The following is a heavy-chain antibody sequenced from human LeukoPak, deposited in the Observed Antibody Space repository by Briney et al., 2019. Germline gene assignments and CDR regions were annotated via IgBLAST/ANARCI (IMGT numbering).Heavy chain of an antibody. CDR3: ARHAGGELSGAFDI. J-gene: IGHJ3*02. D-gene: IGHD3-16*02. CDR1: GGSISSYY. CDR2: IYYSGST. Sequence: KPSETLSLTCTVSGGSISSYYWSWIRQPPGKGLEWIGYIYYSGSTNYNPSLKSRVTISVDTSKNQFSLKLSSVTAADTAVYYCARHAGGELSGAFDIWGQGTMVTVSS. V-gene: IGHV4-59*08.